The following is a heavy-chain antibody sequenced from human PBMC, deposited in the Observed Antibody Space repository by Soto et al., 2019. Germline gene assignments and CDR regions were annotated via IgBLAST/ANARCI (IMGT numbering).Heavy chain of an antibody. CDR2: IVPISGTA. CDR3: ARVLRFFASIVMDG. CDR1: GGPFSSYA. J-gene: IGHJ6*02. V-gene: IGHV1-69*01. Sequence: QVQLVQSGAEVKKPESSVKVSCKASGGPFSSYAINWVRQAPGQGLEWMGGIVPISGTANYAQKFQDRVTITADESSSTAYMELSSLRSEDTAVYFCARVLRFFASIVMDGWGQGTTFTVSS. D-gene: IGHD3-3*01.